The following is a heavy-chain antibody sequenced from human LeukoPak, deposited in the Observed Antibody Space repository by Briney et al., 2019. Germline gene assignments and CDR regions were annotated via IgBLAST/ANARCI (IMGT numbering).Heavy chain of an antibody. Sequence: SETLSLTCTVSGGSISNKYWSWIRQPPGKGLEWIGYIYYSGSTNYNPSLKSRVTISVDTSKNQFSLKLSSVTAADTAVYYCASGSYRFDYWGQGTLVTVSS. J-gene: IGHJ4*02. CDR1: GGSISNKY. CDR2: IYYSGST. V-gene: IGHV4-59*01. CDR3: ASGSYRFDY. D-gene: IGHD1-26*01.